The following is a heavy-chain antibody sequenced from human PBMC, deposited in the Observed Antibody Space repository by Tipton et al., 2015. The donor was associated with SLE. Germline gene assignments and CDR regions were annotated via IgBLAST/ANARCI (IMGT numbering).Heavy chain of an antibody. CDR3: AGEDFGEAFDI. J-gene: IGHJ3*02. D-gene: IGHD2/OR15-2a*01. Sequence: SLRLSCAASGFTFSAYEMNWVRQAPGKGLEWVSYISSSGSTVYYADSVKGRFTISRDNAKNSLYLQMSSLRAEDTAVYYCAGEDFGEAFDIWDQGTMVTVSS. CDR1: GFTFSAYE. V-gene: IGHV3-48*03. CDR2: ISSSGSTV.